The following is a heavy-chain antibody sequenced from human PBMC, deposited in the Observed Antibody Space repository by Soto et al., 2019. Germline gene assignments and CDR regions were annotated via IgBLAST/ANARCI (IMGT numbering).Heavy chain of an antibody. J-gene: IGHJ6*02. CDR3: ARGDSTDCSNGVCSFFYNHDMDV. D-gene: IGHD2-8*01. CDR1: GFSFTDYH. Sequence: ASVKVSCKASGFSFTDYHIHWVRQAPGQGLEWLGRINPKSGGTSTAQKFQGWVTMTTDTSISTASMELTRLTSDDTAIYYCARGDSTDCSNGVCSFFYNHDMDVWGQGTTVTVSS. V-gene: IGHV1-2*04. CDR2: INPKSGGT.